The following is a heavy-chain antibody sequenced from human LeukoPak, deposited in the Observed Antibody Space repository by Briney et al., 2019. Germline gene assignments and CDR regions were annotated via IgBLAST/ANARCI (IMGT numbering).Heavy chain of an antibody. CDR3: ARRPPYDSSGYYFSNYYGMDV. CDR2: IDPSDSYT. V-gene: IGHV5-10-1*01. J-gene: IGHJ6*02. D-gene: IGHD3-22*01. CDR1: GYSFTTYW. Sequence: GESLTISCQGSGYSFTTYWIHWVRQMPGKGLEWMGGIDPSDSYTNYSPSFQGHVTISADKSISTAYLQWSSLKASDTAMYYCARRPPYDSSGYYFSNYYGMDVWGQGTTVTVSS.